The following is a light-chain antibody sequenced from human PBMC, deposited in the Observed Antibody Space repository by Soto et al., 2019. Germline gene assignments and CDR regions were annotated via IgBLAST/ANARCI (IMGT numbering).Light chain of an antibody. CDR2: GAS. Sequence: EIVLTQSPGTLSLSPGERATLSCRASQSVSRNYVAWYQQKPGQSPRLLIYGASNRASGIPDRFSGSASGADFTLSIARLEPEDFAMYYCQQYGSTPLTFGGGTKVEIK. J-gene: IGKJ4*01. CDR3: QQYGSTPLT. CDR1: QSVSRNY. V-gene: IGKV3-20*01.